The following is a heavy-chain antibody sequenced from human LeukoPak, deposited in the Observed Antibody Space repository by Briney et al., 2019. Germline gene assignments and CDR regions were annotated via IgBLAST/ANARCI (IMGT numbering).Heavy chain of an antibody. CDR3: ARDYADYVGYFFFDY. D-gene: IGHD4-17*01. CDR1: GFTFSSYS. J-gene: IGHJ4*02. CDR2: ISITGKTT. Sequence: GGSLRLSCAASGFTFSSYSMSWVRQAPGKGLEWVSVISITGKTTYYADSAKGRFTISRDNSQNTLYLQMNSLRAEDTAVYYCARDYADYVGYFFFDYWGQGTLVTVSS. V-gene: IGHV3-23*01.